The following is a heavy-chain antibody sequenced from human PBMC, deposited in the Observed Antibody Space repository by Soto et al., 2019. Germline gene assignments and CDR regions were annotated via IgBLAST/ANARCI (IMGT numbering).Heavy chain of an antibody. CDR2: IYYSGYT. J-gene: IGHJ6*02. CDR3: ARHYGPLYVGHYYDMDV. CDR1: GGSISSSSYY. V-gene: IGHV4-39*01. Sequence: SETLSLTCTVSGGSISSSSYYGGWIRQPPGKGLEWIGSIYYSGYTYYNPSLKSRVTISVDTSKNQFSLKLSSVTAADTAVYYCARHYGPLYVGHYYDMDVWGQGTTVTGSS. D-gene: IGHD3-16*01.